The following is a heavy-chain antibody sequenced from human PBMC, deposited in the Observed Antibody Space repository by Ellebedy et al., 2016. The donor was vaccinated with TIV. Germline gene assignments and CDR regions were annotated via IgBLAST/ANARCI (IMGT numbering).Heavy chain of an antibody. CDR3: ASHRGYTFGPYDY. D-gene: IGHD5-18*01. CDR1: GGSLRGHY. J-gene: IGHJ4*02. CDR2: ITDSGST. V-gene: IGHV4-34*01. Sequence: SQTLSLTCGFFGGSLRGHYWSWIRQPPGKGLQWIGEITDSGSTNYSPSLESRVTISIDTSRKQFSLRANFVTAADTGVYYCASHRGYTFGPYDYWGQGTLVTVSP.